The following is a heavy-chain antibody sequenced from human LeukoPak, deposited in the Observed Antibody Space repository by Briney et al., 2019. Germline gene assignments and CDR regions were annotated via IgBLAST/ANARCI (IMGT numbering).Heavy chain of an antibody. J-gene: IGHJ4*02. CDR2: MNPNSGNT. D-gene: IGHD1-26*01. V-gene: IGHV1-8*03. CDR1: GYTFTSYD. CDR3: ARDPLEWELLGYYFDY. Sequence: GASVKVSRKASGYTFTSYDINWVRQATGQGLEWMGWMNPNSGNTGYAQKFQGRVTITRNTSISTAYMELSSLRSEDTAVYYCARDPLEWELLGYYFDYWGQGTLVTVSS.